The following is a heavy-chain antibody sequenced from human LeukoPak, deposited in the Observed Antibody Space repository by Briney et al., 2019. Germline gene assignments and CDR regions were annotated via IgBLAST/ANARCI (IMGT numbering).Heavy chain of an antibody. V-gene: IGHV4-59*08. CDR1: GGSISSYY. J-gene: IGHJ4*02. CDR3: ARLGPYSSSWTFDY. Sequence: PSQTLSLTCTVSGGSISSYYWSWIRQPPGKGLEWIGYIYYSGSTNYNPSLKSRVTISVDTSKNQFSLKLSSVTAADTAVYYCARLGPYSSSWTFDYWGQGTLVTVSS. CDR2: IYYSGST. D-gene: IGHD6-13*01.